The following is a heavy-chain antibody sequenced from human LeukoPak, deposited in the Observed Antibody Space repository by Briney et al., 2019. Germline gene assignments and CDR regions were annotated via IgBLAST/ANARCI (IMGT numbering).Heavy chain of an antibody. D-gene: IGHD1-1*01. CDR3: ARDHNYAFDN. V-gene: IGHV3-48*04. Sequence: PGGSLRLSCAASGFPFTDYSMNWVRQAPGKGLEWISYIGIDSGNTKYADSVKGRFTISGDSAKNSLYLQMNSLRVEDTAVYYCARDHNYAFDNWGQGTLVTVSS. CDR2: IGIDSGNT. J-gene: IGHJ4*02. CDR1: GFPFTDYS.